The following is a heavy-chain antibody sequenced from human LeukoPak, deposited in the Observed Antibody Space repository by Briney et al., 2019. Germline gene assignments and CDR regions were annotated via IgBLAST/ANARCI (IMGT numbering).Heavy chain of an antibody. CDR3: AKDGPGRVVVSYYFDY. Sequence: GGSLRLSCAASGFTFSSYSMSWVHQAPGKGLEGVSAISGSGGSTYYADSVKGRFTLSRDNSKNTLYLQMNSLRAEDTAVYYCAKDGPGRVVVSYYFDYWGQGTLVTVSS. CDR2: ISGSGGST. J-gene: IGHJ4*02. D-gene: IGHD2-2*01. V-gene: IGHV3-23*01. CDR1: GFTFSSYS.